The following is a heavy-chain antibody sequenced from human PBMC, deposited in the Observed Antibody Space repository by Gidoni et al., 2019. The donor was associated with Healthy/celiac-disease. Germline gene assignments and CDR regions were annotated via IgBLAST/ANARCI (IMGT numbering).Heavy chain of an antibody. CDR3: ARHRSITIFGPGGTKNYYMDV. Sequence: EVQLVQSGAEVKKPGASLKISCKGSGYSFTSYWIGWVRQMPGKGLAWMGIIYPGDSDTRYSPSFQGQVTISADKSISTAYLQWSSLKASDTAMYYCARHRSITIFGPGGTKNYYMDVWGKGTTVTVSS. V-gene: IGHV5-51*01. D-gene: IGHD3-3*01. J-gene: IGHJ6*03. CDR2: IYPGDSDT. CDR1: GYSFTSYW.